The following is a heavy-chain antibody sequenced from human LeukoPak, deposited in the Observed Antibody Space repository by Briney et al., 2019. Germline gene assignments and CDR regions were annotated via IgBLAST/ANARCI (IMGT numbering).Heavy chain of an antibody. J-gene: IGHJ6*03. D-gene: IGHD5-24*01. CDR3: AREVEYYYYMDV. V-gene: IGHV3-43D*04. CDR2: ISWDGGST. Sequence: GGSLRLSCAASGFTFSSYSMNWVRQAPGKGLEWVSLISWDGGSTYYADSVKGRFTISRDNSKNSLYLQMNSLRAEDTALYYCAREVEYYYYMDVWGKGTTVTVSS. CDR1: GFTFSSYS.